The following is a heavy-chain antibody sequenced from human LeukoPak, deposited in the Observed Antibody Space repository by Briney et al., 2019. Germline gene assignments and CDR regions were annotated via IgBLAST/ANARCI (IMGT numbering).Heavy chain of an antibody. CDR1: GGSISSGGYY. CDR3: ARGAVRLLAFDY. D-gene: IGHD3-3*02. V-gene: IGHV4-31*03. J-gene: IGHJ4*02. CDR2: IYYSGST. Sequence: SETLSLTCTVSGGSISSGGYYWSWIRQHPGKGLEWIGYIYYSGSTYYNPSLKSRVTISVDTSKNQFSLKLSSVTAADTAVYYCARGAVRLLAFDYWGQGTLVTVSS.